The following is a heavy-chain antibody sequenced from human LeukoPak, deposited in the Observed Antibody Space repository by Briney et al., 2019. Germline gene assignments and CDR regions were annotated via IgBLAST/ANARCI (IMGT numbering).Heavy chain of an antibody. CDR3: ARRADVEDIVVVPAAKVFDY. V-gene: IGHV4-4*07. Sequence: SETLSLTCTVSGGSISSYYWSWIRQPAGKGLEWIGRIYTSGSTNYNPSLKSRVTMSVDTSKNQFSLKLSSVTAADTAVYYCARRADVEDIVVVPAAKVFDYWGQGTLVTVSS. CDR1: GGSISSYY. CDR2: IYTSGST. D-gene: IGHD2-2*01. J-gene: IGHJ4*02.